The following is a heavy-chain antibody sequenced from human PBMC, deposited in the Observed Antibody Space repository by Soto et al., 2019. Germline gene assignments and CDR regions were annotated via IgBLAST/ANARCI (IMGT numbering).Heavy chain of an antibody. CDR2: ITSVGYT. J-gene: IGHJ4*02. D-gene: IGHD4-4*01. V-gene: IGHV3-23*01. CDR3: AKDLIDYSNSYFDY. Sequence: PGGSLRLSCATSGFSFSNYAMSWVRQAPGKGLEWVAAITSVGYTYYVDSLKGRFTISRDNSKNTLYLQMNSLGAEDTAVYYCAKDLIDYSNSYFDYWGQGTLVTVSS. CDR1: GFSFSNYA.